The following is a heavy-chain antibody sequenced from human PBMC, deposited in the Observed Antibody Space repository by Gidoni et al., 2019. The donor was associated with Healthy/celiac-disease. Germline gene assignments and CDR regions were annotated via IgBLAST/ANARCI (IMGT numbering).Heavy chain of an antibody. J-gene: IGHJ6*02. CDR3: ARDLPSYYGMDV. CDR2: ISSSSSTI. V-gene: IGHV3-48*02. Sequence: FSSDRMTWVGQAPGKGLEWFSYISSSSSTIYYADSVKGRFTISRDNAKNSLYLQMNSLRDEDTAVYYCARDLPSYYGMDVWGQGTTVTVSS. CDR1: FSSDR.